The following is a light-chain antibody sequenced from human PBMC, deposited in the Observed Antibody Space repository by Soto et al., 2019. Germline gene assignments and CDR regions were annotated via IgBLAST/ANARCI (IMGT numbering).Light chain of an antibody. CDR2: DVS. V-gene: IGLV2-14*01. Sequence: QSVLTQPASVSGSPGQSITISCTGTTSDVGGYNYVSWYQQHPGQAPKLMIYDVSYRPSGVSDRFSGSKSGRTASLTISGLQAEDEADYYCSSYTITSTLVFGGGTKLTVL. CDR1: TSDVGGYNY. J-gene: IGLJ2*01. CDR3: SSYTITSTLV.